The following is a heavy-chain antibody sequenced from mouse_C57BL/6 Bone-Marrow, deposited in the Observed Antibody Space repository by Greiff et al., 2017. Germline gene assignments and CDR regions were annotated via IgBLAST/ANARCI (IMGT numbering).Heavy chain of an antibody. V-gene: IGHV3-6*01. D-gene: IGHD1-1*01. J-gene: IGHJ2*01. CDR3: ARENYGSSLDY. Sequence: EVKLMESGPGLVKPSQSLSLTCSVTGYSITSGYYWNWIRQFPGNKLEWMGYISYDGSNNYNPSLKNRISITRDTSKNQFFLKLHSVTTEDTATYYCARENYGSSLDYWGQGTTLTVSS. CDR2: ISYDGSN. CDR1: GYSITSGYY.